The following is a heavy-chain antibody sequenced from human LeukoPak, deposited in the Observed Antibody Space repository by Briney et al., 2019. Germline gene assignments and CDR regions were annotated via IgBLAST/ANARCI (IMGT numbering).Heavy chain of an antibody. J-gene: IGHJ4*02. CDR3: ARDPYCSSTSCYYFDY. V-gene: IGHV1-2*02. Sequence: ASVKVSCKASGYTFTGYYMHWVRQAPGQGLEWMGWINPNSGGTNYAQKFQGRVTMTRDTSISTAYMELSRLRSDDTAVYYCARDPYCSSTSCYYFDYWGQGTLATVSS. CDR1: GYTFTGYY. D-gene: IGHD2-2*01. CDR2: INPNSGGT.